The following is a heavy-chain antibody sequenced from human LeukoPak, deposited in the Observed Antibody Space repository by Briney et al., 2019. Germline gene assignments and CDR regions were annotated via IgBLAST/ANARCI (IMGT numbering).Heavy chain of an antibody. CDR3: ASRNVLRYSVVTDY. V-gene: IGHV3-11*01. CDR1: GFTFSDYY. CDR2: ISSSGSTI. D-gene: IGHD3-9*01. Sequence: GGSLRLSCAASGFTFSDYYMSWIRQAPGQGLEWVSYISSSGSTIYYADSVKGRFTISRDNAKNSLYLQMNSLRAEDTAVYYCASRNVLRYSVVTDYWGQGTLVTVSS. J-gene: IGHJ4*02.